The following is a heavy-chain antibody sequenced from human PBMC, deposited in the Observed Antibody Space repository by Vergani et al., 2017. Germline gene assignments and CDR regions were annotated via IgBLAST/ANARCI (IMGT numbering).Heavy chain of an antibody. CDR1: GYTFTSYG. D-gene: IGHD3-10*01. J-gene: IGHJ6*04. V-gene: IGHV1-18*01. Sequence: QVQLVQSGAEVKKPGASLKVSCKASGYTFTSYGISWVRQAPGQGLEWMGWISAYNGNTNYAQKLQGRVTMTTDTSTSTAYMELRSLRSDDTAVYYCARDRNYYYGSGSYRMDVWGEGTTVTVSS. CDR3: ARDRNYYYGSGSYRMDV. CDR2: ISAYNGNT.